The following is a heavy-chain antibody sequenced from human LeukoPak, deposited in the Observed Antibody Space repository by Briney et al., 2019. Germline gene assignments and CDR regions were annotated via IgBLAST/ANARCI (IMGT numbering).Heavy chain of an antibody. CDR2: MNPNSGNT. D-gene: IGHD6-13*01. Sequence: ASVKVSCKASGYTLTSYDINWVRQATGQGLEWMGWMNPNSGNTGYSQKFQGRVTMTRNTSISTAYMELSSLRSEDTAVYYCTRASGQGSSRRMVGYWGQGTLVTVSS. J-gene: IGHJ4*02. V-gene: IGHV1-8*01. CDR1: GYTLTSYD. CDR3: TRASGQGSSRRMVGY.